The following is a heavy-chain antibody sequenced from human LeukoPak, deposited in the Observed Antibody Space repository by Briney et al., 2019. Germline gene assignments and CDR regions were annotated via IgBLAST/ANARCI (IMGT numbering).Heavy chain of an antibody. Sequence: PSETLSLTCTVSGGSISSSSYYWGWIRQPPGKGLEWIGSIYYSGSTYYNPSLKSRVTISVDTSKSQFSLKLSSVTAADTAVYYCARLRGYNYGYNIDYWGQGALVTVSS. CDR2: IYYSGST. CDR3: ARLRGYNYGYNIDY. J-gene: IGHJ4*02. D-gene: IGHD5-18*01. CDR1: GGSISSSSYY. V-gene: IGHV4-39*01.